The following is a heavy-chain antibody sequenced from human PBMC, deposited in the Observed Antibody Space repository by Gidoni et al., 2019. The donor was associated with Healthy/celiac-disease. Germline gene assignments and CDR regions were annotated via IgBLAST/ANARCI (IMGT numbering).Heavy chain of an antibody. CDR3: ARDHKGYSYGPHWFDP. D-gene: IGHD5-18*01. CDR1: GYTFTSYG. J-gene: IGHJ5*02. CDR2: ISAYNGNT. Sequence: QVQLVQSGAEVKKPGASVKVSCQASGYTFTSYGISWVRQAPGQGLEWMGWISAYNGNTNYAQKLQGRVTMTTDTSTSTAYMELRSLRSDDTAVYYCARDHKGYSYGPHWFDPWGQGTLVTVSS. V-gene: IGHV1-18*04.